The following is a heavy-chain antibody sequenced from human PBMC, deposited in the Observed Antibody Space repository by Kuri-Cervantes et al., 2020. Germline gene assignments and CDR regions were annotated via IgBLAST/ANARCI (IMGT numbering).Heavy chain of an antibody. D-gene: IGHD6-19*01. J-gene: IGHJ6*02. CDR3: AKDLVVSSGWYRAETVYYYYGMDV. V-gene: IGHV1-18*01. CDR2: ISAYNGNT. CDR1: GYTFTSYG. Sequence: ASVKVSCKASGYTFTSYGISWVRQAPGQGLEWMGWISAYNGNTNYAQKLQGRVTMTTDTSTSTAYMELRSLRSDDTAVYYCAKDLVVSSGWYRAETVYYYYGMDVWGQGTTVTVSS.